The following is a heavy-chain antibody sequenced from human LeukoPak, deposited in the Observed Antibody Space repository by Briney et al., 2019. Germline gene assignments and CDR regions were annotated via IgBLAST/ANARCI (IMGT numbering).Heavy chain of an antibody. D-gene: IGHD2-21*02. J-gene: IGHJ4*02. CDR3: ARGTYCGGDCYSFDY. CDR2: IYTSGST. V-gene: IGHV4-4*07. CDR1: GGSISSYY. Sequence: SETLSLTCTVSGGSISSYYWTWIRQPAAKGLEWIGRIYTSGSTNYNPSLKSRVTMSVDTSKNQFSLRLSSVTAADTAVYYCARGTYCGGDCYSFDYWGQGTLVTVSS.